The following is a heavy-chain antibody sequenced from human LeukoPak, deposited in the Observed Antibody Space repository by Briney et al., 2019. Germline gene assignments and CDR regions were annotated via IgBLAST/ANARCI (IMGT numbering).Heavy chain of an antibody. CDR2: INHSGST. D-gene: IGHD4-23*01. Sequence: SETLSLTCAVYGGSFSGYYWSWIRQPLGKGLEWIGEINHSGSTNYNPSLKSRVTISVDTSKNQFSLKLSSVTAADTAVYSCASDGGVGNTAFDIWGQGTMVTVSS. V-gene: IGHV4-34*01. CDR3: ASDGGVGNTAFDI. J-gene: IGHJ3*02. CDR1: GGSFSGYY.